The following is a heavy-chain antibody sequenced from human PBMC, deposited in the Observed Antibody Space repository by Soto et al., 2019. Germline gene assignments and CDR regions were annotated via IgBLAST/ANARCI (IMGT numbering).Heavy chain of an antibody. V-gene: IGHV3-23*01. J-gene: IGHJ6*02. CDR2: LSGSGGST. CDR3: AKGRSYYYYYGVDV. CDR1: EFTFSSYA. Sequence: GGSLRLSCAASEFTFSSYAMSWVRQVPGKGLEWVSALSGSGGSTYYADSVKGRFTISRDNSKSTLYLQMNSLRAEDTALYYCAKGRSYYYYYGVDVWGQGTTVTVSS.